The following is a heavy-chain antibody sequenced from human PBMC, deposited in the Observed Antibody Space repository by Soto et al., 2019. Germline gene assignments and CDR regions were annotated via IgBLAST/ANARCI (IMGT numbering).Heavy chain of an antibody. CDR1: GGSISSYY. D-gene: IGHD3-22*01. Sequence: SETLSLTCTVSGGSISSYYWSWIRQAPGKGLEWIGDIYYSGSTNYNPSLKSRVTISVDTSKNQFSLKLSSVTAADTAVYYCASTVSGYLFDYWGQGTLVTVSS. CDR2: IYYSGST. J-gene: IGHJ4*02. CDR3: ASTVSGYLFDY. V-gene: IGHV4-59*01.